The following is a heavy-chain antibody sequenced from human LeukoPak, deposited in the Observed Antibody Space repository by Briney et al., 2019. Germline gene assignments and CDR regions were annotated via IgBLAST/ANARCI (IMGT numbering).Heavy chain of an antibody. Sequence: GGSLRLSCEASGFIFSSTYMSGFRQAPGKGLEGVSVIYSGGTTYYADSVKGRFTISRDNSKNPLYLQMNSLRAEDPAVYYCARGGDGYNSGLDYWGQGPLVTVS. CDR1: GFIFSSTY. V-gene: IGHV3-53*01. D-gene: IGHD5-24*01. CDR2: IYSGGTT. CDR3: ARGGDGYNSGLDY. J-gene: IGHJ4*02.